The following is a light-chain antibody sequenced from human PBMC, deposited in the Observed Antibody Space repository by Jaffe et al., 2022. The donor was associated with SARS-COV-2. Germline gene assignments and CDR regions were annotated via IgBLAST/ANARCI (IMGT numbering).Light chain of an antibody. CDR2: EVS. Sequence: QSALTQPASVSGSPGQSITISCTGASSDVDAYNFVSWYQQHPGKAPNLLIFEVSNRPSGVSNRFSGSKSGNTASLTISGLQAEDEADYYCTSYTTTSTVVFGGGTKLTVL. CDR3: TSYTTTSTVV. V-gene: IGLV2-14*01. CDR1: SSDVDAYNF. J-gene: IGLJ2*01.